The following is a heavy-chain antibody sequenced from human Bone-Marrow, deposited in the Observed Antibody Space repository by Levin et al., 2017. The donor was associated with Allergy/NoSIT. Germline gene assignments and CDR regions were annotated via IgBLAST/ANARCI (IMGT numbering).Heavy chain of an antibody. CDR2: VSWNSGSI. CDR1: GFSFDRYA. D-gene: IGHD1-26*01. J-gene: IGHJ6*02. CDR3: VKDLISPEIGNYDYGMDV. V-gene: IGHV3-9*01. Sequence: SLKISCAASGFSFDRYAMHWVRQAPGKGLEWVSGVSWNSGSIGYADSVKGRFTISRDNAKKSLYLQMNSLRAEDTALYYCVKDLISPEIGNYDYGMDVWGQGTTVTVAS.